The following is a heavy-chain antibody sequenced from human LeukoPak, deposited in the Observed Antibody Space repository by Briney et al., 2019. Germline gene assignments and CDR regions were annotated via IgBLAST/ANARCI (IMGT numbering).Heavy chain of an antibody. CDR3: VTRDGVSSGFFNLDY. Sequence: ASVKVSCKASGYTFTHYAMNWVRQAPGQGLEWMGWINTNTGNPTYAQGFTGRFVFSLDTSVSTAYLQISSLKAEDTAVYYCVTRDGVSSGFFNLDYWGQRTLVTVSS. CDR2: INTNTGNP. CDR1: GYTFTHYA. D-gene: IGHD3-22*01. V-gene: IGHV7-4-1*02. J-gene: IGHJ4*02.